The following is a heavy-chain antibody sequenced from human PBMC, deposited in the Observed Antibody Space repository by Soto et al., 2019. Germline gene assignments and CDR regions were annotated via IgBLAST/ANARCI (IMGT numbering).Heavy chain of an antibody. CDR2: IYPGDSDT. Sequence: GAAQKISWQGSGYRFTRYWIGWERQMPGKGLEWMGIIYPGDSDTRYSPSFQGQVTISADKSISTAYLQWSSLKTSDTAMYYCPRTPFKYYLDVWGKGTTVTVSS. V-gene: IGHV5-51*01. CDR3: PRTPFKYYLDV. J-gene: IGHJ6*03. CDR1: GYRFTRYW.